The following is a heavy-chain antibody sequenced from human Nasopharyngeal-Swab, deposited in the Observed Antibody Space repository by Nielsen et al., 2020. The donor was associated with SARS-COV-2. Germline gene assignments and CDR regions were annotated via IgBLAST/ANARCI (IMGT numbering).Heavy chain of an antibody. CDR1: GYTFTNHH. Sequence: ASVKVSCKASGYTFTNHHIHWVRQAPGQGLEWMGRTNPDTGVTIYAQNFQGRVTMTRDTSIRTAYMELSRLTSGDTAVYYCAGMIIANDAFDIWGQGTMVTVSS. CDR3: AGMIIANDAFDI. CDR2: TNPDTGVT. V-gene: IGHV1-2*06. J-gene: IGHJ3*02. D-gene: IGHD3-22*01.